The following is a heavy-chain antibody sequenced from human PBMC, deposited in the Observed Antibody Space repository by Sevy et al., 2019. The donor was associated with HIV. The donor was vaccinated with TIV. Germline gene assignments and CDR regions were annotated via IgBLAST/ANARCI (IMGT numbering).Heavy chain of an antibody. J-gene: IGHJ5*02. D-gene: IGHD3-16*01. CDR1: GGTFSSYG. CDR2: NIPIFGSA. Sequence: ASVKVSCKASGGTFSSYGITWVRQAPGQGLEWMGENIPIFGSANYGQTFQGRVTMTADQSTSTAYMELSSLRSDDTAVYYCARGGGLSPHHWLDPWGQGTLVTVSS. V-gene: IGHV1-69*01. CDR3: ARGGGLSPHHWLDP.